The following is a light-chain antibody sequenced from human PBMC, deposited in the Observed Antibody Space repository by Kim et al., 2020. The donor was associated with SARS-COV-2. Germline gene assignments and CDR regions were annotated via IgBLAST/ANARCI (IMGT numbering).Light chain of an antibody. V-gene: IGKV1-39*01. J-gene: IGKJ4*01. Sequence: ASVGDRVTIPCRASQSISRYLHLYQQKPGQAPTLLFYAASSLQSGVPSRFSGGGSGTDFTLSISNLQFEDFATYYCQQSYSTPRAFRGGTQVDIK. CDR2: AAS. CDR3: QQSYSTPRA. CDR1: QSISRY.